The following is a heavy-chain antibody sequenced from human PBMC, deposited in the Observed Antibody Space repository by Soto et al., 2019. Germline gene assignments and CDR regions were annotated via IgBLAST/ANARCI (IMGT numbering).Heavy chain of an antibody. D-gene: IGHD2-15*01. CDR3: ARDPQGYCSGGRCYHFDY. Sequence: QVQLVQSGAEVKKPGASVRVSCKASGYTLTSYSMHWVRQAPGQGLEWMGIINPSGDNIRYAQNFQGRVTMTMDTSTSTVYLELSSLRSEDTAIYYCARDPQGYCSGGRCYHFDYWGQGTLVTVSS. CDR1: GYTLTSYS. CDR2: INPSGDNI. J-gene: IGHJ4*02. V-gene: IGHV1-46*01.